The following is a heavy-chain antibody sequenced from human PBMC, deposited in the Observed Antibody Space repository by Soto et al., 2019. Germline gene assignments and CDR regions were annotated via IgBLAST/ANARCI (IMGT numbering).Heavy chain of an antibody. CDR1: DGSISNFY. Sequence: SETLSLTCTVSDGSISNFYWSWIRQPPGKGLEWIGYISSSGNTNYNPSLKSRVSISVDTSMNQFSLNLTSVTAADTAVYYCARAPMVLTRSYFDSWGQGTPVTVSS. D-gene: IGHD3-22*01. V-gene: IGHV4-59*01. CDR2: ISSSGNT. CDR3: ARAPMVLTRSYFDS. J-gene: IGHJ4*02.